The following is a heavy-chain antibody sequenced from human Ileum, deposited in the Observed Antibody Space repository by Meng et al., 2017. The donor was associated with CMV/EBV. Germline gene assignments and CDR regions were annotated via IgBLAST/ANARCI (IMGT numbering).Heavy chain of an antibody. D-gene: IGHD3-3*01. Sequence: SSSGSDFYWSWIRQPPGKGLEWIGYIHYSGATYYNVSLKSRLTISADTSKNQFSLWLNSVTATDTAVYYCARRLRFLEWEGENWFDPWGQGTLVTVSS. CDR2: IHYSGAT. J-gene: IGHJ5*02. CDR1: SSSGSDFY. CDR3: ARRLRFLEWEGENWFDP. V-gene: IGHV4-30-4*01.